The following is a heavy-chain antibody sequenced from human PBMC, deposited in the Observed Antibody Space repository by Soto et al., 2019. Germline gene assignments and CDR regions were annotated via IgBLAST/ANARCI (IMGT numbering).Heavy chain of an antibody. V-gene: IGHV4-34*01. CDR1: GGSFSGYY. CDR2: INHSGST. Sequence: PSETLSLTCAVYGGSFSGYYWSWIRQPPGKGLEWIGEINHSGSTNYNPSLKSRVTISVDTSKNQFSLKLSSVTAADTAVYYCARGGRVFDWLLVAGYYMDVWGKGTTVTVSS. D-gene: IGHD3-9*01. J-gene: IGHJ6*03. CDR3: ARGGRVFDWLLVAGYYMDV.